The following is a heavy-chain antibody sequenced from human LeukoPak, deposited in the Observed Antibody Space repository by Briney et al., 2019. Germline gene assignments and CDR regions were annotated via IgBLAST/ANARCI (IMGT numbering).Heavy chain of an antibody. D-gene: IGHD1-26*01. CDR3: AKDLVGATRPSLCFDY. V-gene: IGHV6-1*01. Sequence: SQTLSLTCAISGDSVSSNSAAWNWIRQSPSRGLEWLGRTYYRSKWYNDYAVSVKSRITINPDTSKNQFSLQLNSVTPEDTAVYYCAKDLVGATRPSLCFDYWGQGTLVTVSS. CDR1: GDSVSSNSAA. CDR2: TYYRSKWYN. J-gene: IGHJ4*02.